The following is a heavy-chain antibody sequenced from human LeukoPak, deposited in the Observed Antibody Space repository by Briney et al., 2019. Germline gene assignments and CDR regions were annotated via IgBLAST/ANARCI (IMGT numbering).Heavy chain of an antibody. V-gene: IGHV1-18*01. CDR2: ISAYDTKT. J-gene: IGHJ3*02. CDR3: AKDIVLVAAATPGDAFDI. D-gene: IGHD2-15*01. Sequence: ASVKVSCKASGYAFTSYGISWVRQAPGQGLEWMGWISAYDTKTNYAQNLQGRVTMTTDTSTSTAYMELRSLRSDDTAMYYCAKDIVLVAAATPGDAFDIWGQGTMVTVSS. CDR1: GYAFTSYG.